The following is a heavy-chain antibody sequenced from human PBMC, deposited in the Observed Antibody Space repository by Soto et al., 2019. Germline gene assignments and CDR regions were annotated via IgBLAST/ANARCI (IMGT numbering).Heavy chain of an antibody. CDR2: MYYSGST. J-gene: IGHJ3*02. Sequence: PSETLSLTCTVSGGSVSSGSYYWSWIRQPPGKGLEWIGYMYYSGSTNYNPSLKSRVTISLDTSKNQFSLKLSSVTAADTAVYFCARTRDFWSGNDAFDIWGRGTMVTVSS. V-gene: IGHV4-61*01. D-gene: IGHD3-3*01. CDR1: GGSVSSGSYY. CDR3: ARTRDFWSGNDAFDI.